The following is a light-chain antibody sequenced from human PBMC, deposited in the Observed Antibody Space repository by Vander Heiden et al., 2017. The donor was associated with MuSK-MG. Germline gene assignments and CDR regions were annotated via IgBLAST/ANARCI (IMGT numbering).Light chain of an antibody. V-gene: IGKV3-15*01. J-gene: IGKJ4*01. CDR1: QSVGSN. CDR2: GAS. Sequence: EVVMTQSPATLSVSPGERATLSCRASQSVGSNLAWYQQKPGQAPRLLIYGASTRATGIPDRFSGSGSGTEFTLTISSLQSEDFAVYYWQQDNNLHSFGGGTKVEIK. CDR3: QQDNNLHS.